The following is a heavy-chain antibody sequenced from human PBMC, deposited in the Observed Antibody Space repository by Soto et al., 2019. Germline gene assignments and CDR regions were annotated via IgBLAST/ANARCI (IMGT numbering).Heavy chain of an antibody. D-gene: IGHD3-3*01. CDR2: IYYSGST. CDR1: GGSISSGGYY. V-gene: IGHV4-31*03. CDR3: AGYSITIFGVVPPGFDP. Sequence: SETLSLTCTVSGGSISSGGYYWSWIRQHPGKGLEWIGYIYYSGSTYYNPSLKSRVAISVDTSKNQFSLKLSSVTAADTAVYYCAGYSITIFGVVPPGFDPWGQGTLVTVSS. J-gene: IGHJ5*02.